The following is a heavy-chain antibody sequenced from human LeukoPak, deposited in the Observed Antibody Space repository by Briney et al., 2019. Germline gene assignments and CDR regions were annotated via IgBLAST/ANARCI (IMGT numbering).Heavy chain of an antibody. J-gene: IGHJ4*02. V-gene: IGHV3-48*04. D-gene: IGHD1-26*01. CDR1: GFTFSSYS. CDR2: IKSGSSTI. CDR3: ARASGSYQVFDY. Sequence: GGSLRLSCAASGFTFSSYSMNWVRQAPGKGLEWVSYIKSGSSTIYYADSVKGRFTISRDNAKNSLYLQMNSLRAEDTAVYYCARASGSYQVFDYWGQGTLVAVSS.